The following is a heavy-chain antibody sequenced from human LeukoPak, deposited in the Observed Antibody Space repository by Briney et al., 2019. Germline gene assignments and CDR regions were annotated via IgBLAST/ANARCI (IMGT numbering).Heavy chain of an antibody. D-gene: IGHD3-22*01. CDR1: GYTFTGYY. V-gene: IGHV1-2*02. J-gene: IGHJ4*02. CDR3: ARARAERYDSSGYYSY. CDR2: INPNSGGT. Sequence: ASVTVSCKASGYTFTGYYMHWVRQAPGQGLEWMGWINPNSGGTNYAQKFQGRVTMTRDTSISTAYMELSRLRSDDTAVYYCARARAERYDSSGYYSYWGQGTLVTVSS.